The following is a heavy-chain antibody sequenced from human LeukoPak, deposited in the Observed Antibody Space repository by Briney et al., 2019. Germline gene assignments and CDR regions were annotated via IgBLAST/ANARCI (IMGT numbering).Heavy chain of an antibody. CDR1: GYSFTSHG. J-gene: IGHJ4*02. CDR3: ARDGLYGDYEGY. CDR2: ISAYNGHT. D-gene: IGHD4-17*01. V-gene: IGHV1-18*01. Sequence: GASVKVSCKASGYSFTSHGISWVRQAPGQGLEWMGWISAYNGHTNYAQKLQGRVTMTRDTSISTAYMELSRLRSDDTAVYYCARDGLYGDYEGYWGQGTLVTVSS.